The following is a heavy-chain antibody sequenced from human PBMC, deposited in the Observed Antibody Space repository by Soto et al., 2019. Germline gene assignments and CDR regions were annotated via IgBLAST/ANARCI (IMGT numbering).Heavy chain of an antibody. V-gene: IGHV3-33*01. CDR1: GFTFSGYG. J-gene: IGHJ6*02. D-gene: IGHD3-22*01. CDR2: IWDDGSNK. Sequence: QVQLVESGGGVVQPGRSLRLSCAASGFTFSGYGMHWVRQAPGKGLEWVAVIWDDGSNKYYADSVKGRFTISRDNSKDTLYLQMNSLRAEDTAVYYCVSELLPPPSGYYYYGLDVWGQGTTVTVSS. CDR3: VSELLPPPSGYYYYGLDV.